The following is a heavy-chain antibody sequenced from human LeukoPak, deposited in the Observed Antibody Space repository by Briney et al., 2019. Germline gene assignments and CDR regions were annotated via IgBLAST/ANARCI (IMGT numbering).Heavy chain of an antibody. D-gene: IGHD3-9*01. Sequence: SVKVSCKASGGTFSSYAISWVRQVPGQGLEWMGGIIPIFGTANYAQKFQGRVTITADESTSTASMELSSLRSVDTSVFFKQKTAYEILTGYYFGWFDPWGQGTLVTVSS. CDR3: QKTAYEILTGYYFGWFDP. CDR1: GGTFSSYA. J-gene: IGHJ5*02. V-gene: IGHV1-69*13. CDR2: IIPIFGTA.